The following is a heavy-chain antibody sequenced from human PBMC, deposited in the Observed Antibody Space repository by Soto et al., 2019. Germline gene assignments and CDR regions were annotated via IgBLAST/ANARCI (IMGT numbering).Heavy chain of an antibody. D-gene: IGHD6-6*01. CDR2: ISFDGSNE. CDR1: GFTFGYYG. Sequence: GGALGLSSAASGFTFGYYGMPWVRQPLGKGLAWVAFISFDGSNENYEDSVKGRFTVSRDNSNSTMSLQMDSLRPEDTAVYYCAKEVFTEYEYKSFYDLVVEVRGAGTT. J-gene: IGHJ6*01. CDR3: AKEVFTEYEYKSFYDLVVEV. V-gene: IGHV3-30*18.